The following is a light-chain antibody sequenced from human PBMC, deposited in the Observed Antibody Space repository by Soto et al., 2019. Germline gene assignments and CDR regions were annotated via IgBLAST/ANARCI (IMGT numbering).Light chain of an antibody. V-gene: IGKV1-5*01. CDR2: DAS. CDR1: QSISSW. Sequence: DIQMTQSPSTLSASVGDRVTITCRASQSISSWLAWYQQKPGKAPKLLIYDASTLESAVPSRFSGSGSGTEFTLTISSLQPDDFATYYCQQHNSYSPTFGQGTKVDIK. CDR3: QQHNSYSPT. J-gene: IGKJ1*01.